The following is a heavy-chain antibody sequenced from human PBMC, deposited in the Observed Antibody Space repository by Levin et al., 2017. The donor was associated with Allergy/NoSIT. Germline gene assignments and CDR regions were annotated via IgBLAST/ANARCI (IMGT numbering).Heavy chain of an antibody. J-gene: IGHJ5*02. CDR1: GGSFSGYY. Sequence: SETLSLTCAVYGGSFSGYYWSWIRQPPGKGLEWIGEINHSGSTNYNPSLKSRVTISVDTSKNQFSLNLSSVTAADTAVYYCARASGYCSSTSCYRRRGFDPWGQGTLVTVSS. D-gene: IGHD2-2*01. V-gene: IGHV4-34*01. CDR2: INHSGST. CDR3: ARASGYCSSTSCYRRRGFDP.